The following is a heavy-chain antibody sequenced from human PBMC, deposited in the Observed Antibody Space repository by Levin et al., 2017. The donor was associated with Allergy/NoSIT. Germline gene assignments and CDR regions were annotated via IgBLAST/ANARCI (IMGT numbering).Heavy chain of an antibody. CDR2: IIPMLGTA. V-gene: IGHV1-69*13. CDR3: ARDLNSGRYYKSLPMSENRFES. J-gene: IGHJ5*01. D-gene: IGHD1-26*01. Sequence: SVKVSCKTAGASFSSNAISWLRQAPGQGLEWMGGIIPMLGTANYAQKFQGRITVTADESTSTAYMELSSLRSEDTAVYYCARDLNSGRYYKSLPMSENRFESWGQGHLVTVSS. CDR1: GASFSSNA.